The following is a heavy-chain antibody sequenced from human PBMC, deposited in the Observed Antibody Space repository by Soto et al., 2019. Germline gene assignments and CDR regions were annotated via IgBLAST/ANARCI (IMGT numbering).Heavy chain of an antibody. CDR1: GFTFRSDS. CDR2: ISSSSSYI. Sequence: GGALRLSCAAPGFTFRSDSMNWVRPAPGEGLEWVSSISSSSSYIYYADSVKGRFTISRDNAKNSLYLQMNSLRAEDTAVYYCARELGIAVAGTTAFDIWGQGTMVTVSS. D-gene: IGHD6-19*01. V-gene: IGHV3-21*01. J-gene: IGHJ3*02. CDR3: ARELGIAVAGTTAFDI.